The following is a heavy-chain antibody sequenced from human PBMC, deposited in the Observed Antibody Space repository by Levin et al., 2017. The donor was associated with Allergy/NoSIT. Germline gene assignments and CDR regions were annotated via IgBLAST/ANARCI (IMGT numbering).Heavy chain of an antibody. CDR1: GYTFTNYG. D-gene: IGHD4-17*01. CDR2: ISAYNGKT. CDR3: ARDGPDYGDYINFDY. J-gene: IGHJ4*02. Sequence: NTGGSLRLSCKASGYTFTNYGVSWVRQAPGQGLEWLAWISAYNGKTNHGNKNYAQRLQGRVTVTTDTSTSTAYMELRSLTSDDTAVYYCARDGPDYGDYINFDYWGQGTLITVSS. V-gene: IGHV1-18*01.